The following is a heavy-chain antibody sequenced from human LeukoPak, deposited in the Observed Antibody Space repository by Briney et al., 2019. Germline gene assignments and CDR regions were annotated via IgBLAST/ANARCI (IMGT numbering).Heavy chain of an antibody. J-gene: IGHJ6*03. D-gene: IGHD3-10*01. V-gene: IGHV3-30*03. CDR1: GFTFSSYG. CDR3: ARVEDGDGYYYYYMDV. Sequence: GGSLRLSCAASGFTFSSYGMHWVRQAPGKGLEWVAVISYDGSNKYYADSVKGRFTISRDNSKNTLYLQMNSLRAEDTAVYYCARVEDGDGYYYYYMDVWGKGTTVTVSS. CDR2: ISYDGSNK.